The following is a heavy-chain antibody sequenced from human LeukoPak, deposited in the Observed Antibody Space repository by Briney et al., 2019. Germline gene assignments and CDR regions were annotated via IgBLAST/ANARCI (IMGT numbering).Heavy chain of an antibody. D-gene: IGHD2-2*01. CDR1: GFTVSTNF. CDR2: IYSGGST. CDR3: ARTRVDTNTFDYFDY. J-gene: IGHJ4*02. Sequence: GGSLRLSCVVSGFTVSTNFMSWVRQAPGERLEWVSVIYSGGSTYYADSVKGRFTISRDNSKNTLYLQMNSLRAEDTAVYYCARTRVDTNTFDYFDYWGQGTLVTGSS. V-gene: IGHV3-53*01.